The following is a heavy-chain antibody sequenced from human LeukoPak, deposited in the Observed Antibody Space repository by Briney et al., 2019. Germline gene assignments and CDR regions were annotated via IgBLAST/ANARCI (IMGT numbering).Heavy chain of an antibody. D-gene: IGHD3-22*01. CDR2: IIPIFGTA. CDR1: GGTFSSYA. CDR3: ARERHYDSSGYSVIGY. J-gene: IGHJ4*02. Sequence: SVKVSCKASGGTFSSYAISWVRQAPGQGLEGMGRIIPIFGTANYAQKFQGRVTITTDESTSTAYIELSSLRSEDTAVYYCARERHYDSSGYSVIGYWGQGTLVTVSS. V-gene: IGHV1-69*05.